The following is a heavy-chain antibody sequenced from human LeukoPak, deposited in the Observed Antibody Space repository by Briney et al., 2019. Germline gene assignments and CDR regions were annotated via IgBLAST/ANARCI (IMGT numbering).Heavy chain of an antibody. CDR2: ISYDGSNK. D-gene: IGHD2-15*01. CDR1: GFTFSSYA. CDR3: ARDFCSGGSCHSDY. Sequence: PGGSLRLSCAASGFTFSSYAMHWVRQAPGKGLEWVAVISYDGSNKYYADSVKGRFTISRDNSKNTLYLQMNSLRAEDTAVYYCARDFCSGGSCHSDYWGQGTLVTVSS. V-gene: IGHV3-30*04. J-gene: IGHJ4*02.